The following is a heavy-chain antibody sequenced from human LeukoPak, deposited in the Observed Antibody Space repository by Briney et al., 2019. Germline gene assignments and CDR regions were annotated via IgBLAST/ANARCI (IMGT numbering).Heavy chain of an antibody. V-gene: IGHV3-74*01. Sequence: GGSLRLSCGASGFTFSYHWMHWVRHVPGKGLVWVSRIDGGGSSTSYADSVKGRFSISRDNAKSTLYLQMSSLRAEDTAVYYCARGPGSSGGAYVGDYWGPGTLVTVSS. D-gene: IGHD3-22*01. CDR1: GFTFSYHW. CDR3: ARGPGSSGGAYVGDY. J-gene: IGHJ4*01. CDR2: IDGGGSST.